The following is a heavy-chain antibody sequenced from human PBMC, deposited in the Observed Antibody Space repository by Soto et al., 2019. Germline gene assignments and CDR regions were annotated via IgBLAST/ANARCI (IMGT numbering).Heavy chain of an antibody. J-gene: IGHJ4*01. Sequence: TLSVTGTISGASINTTTYFWSWIRQPPGKGLKWVGRIYSSVKTQENPSLKSRTTISVERSRNRFSLQVTSLSVADTPVMHCAKPRRNKRRFDNWGQGTVVTVSS. CDR3: AKPRRNKRRFDN. V-gene: IGHV4-39*02. CDR1: GASINTTTYF. CDR2: IYSSVKT.